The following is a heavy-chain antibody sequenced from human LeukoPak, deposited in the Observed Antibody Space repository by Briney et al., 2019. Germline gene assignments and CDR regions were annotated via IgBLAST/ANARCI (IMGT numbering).Heavy chain of an antibody. Sequence: GGSLRLSCAASGFSFSSYAMSWVRQAPGKGLEWVSVIYSGGSIYYADSVKGRFTSSRDNSKNTMYLQMNSLRAEDTAVYYCARDSQKGLWGQGTLVTVSS. CDR3: ARDSQKGL. V-gene: IGHV3-66*01. CDR2: IYSGGSI. J-gene: IGHJ4*02. CDR1: GFSFSSYA.